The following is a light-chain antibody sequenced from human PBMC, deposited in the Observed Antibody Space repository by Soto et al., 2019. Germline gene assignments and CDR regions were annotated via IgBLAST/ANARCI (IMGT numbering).Light chain of an antibody. CDR3: SSYAGSSTWV. CDR2: EVS. V-gene: IGLV2-8*01. J-gene: IGLJ3*02. CDR1: SSDVGGYNY. Sequence: QSAPTLPPSASGSPGQSATISCTGTSSDVGGYNYVSWYQQYPGKAPKLMIYEVSKRPSGVPDRFSGSKSGNTASLTVSGLQAEDEADYYCSSYAGSSTWVFGGGTKLTVL.